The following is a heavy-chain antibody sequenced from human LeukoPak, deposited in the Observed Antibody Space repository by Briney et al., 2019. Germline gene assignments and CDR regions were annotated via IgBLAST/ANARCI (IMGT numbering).Heavy chain of an antibody. D-gene: IGHD6-19*01. J-gene: IGHJ6*02. CDR1: GGSISSGGYS. CDR3: AAGLVLENYYYYGMDV. V-gene: IGHV4-30-2*01. Sequence: PSETLSLTCAVSGGSISSGGYSWSWIRQPPGKGPEWIGYIYHSGSTYYNPSLKSRVTISVDRSKNQFSLKLSSVTAADTAVYYCAAGLVLENYYYYGMDVWGQGTTVTVSS. CDR2: IYHSGST.